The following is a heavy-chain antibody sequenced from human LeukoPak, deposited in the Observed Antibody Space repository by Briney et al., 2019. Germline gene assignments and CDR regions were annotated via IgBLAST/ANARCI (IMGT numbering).Heavy chain of an antibody. CDR1: GAAFTTYA. CDR2: MNPNSGNT. J-gene: IGHJ4*02. D-gene: IGHD6-13*01. V-gene: IGHV1-8*01. CDR3: ARGRGSSWYGD. Sequence: GASVKVSCKASGAAFTTYAINWVRQATGQGLEWMGWMNPNSGNTGYAQRFQGRVMTRNTSISTAYMELSSLRSEDTAVYYCARGRGSSWYGDWGQGTLVTVSS.